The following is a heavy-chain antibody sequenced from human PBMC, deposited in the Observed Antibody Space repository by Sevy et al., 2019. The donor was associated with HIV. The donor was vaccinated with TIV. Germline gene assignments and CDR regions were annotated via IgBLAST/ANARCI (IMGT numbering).Heavy chain of an antibody. V-gene: IGHV3-7*03. CDR2: IKQDGSEK. CDR1: GFTFSSYW. CDR3: ARDLLGYCTGGVCSDHYYGMDV. D-gene: IGHD2-8*02. J-gene: IGHJ6*02. Sequence: GGSLRLSCAASGFTFSSYWMSWVRQAPGKGLEWVANIKQDGSEKYYVDSVKGRFTISRDNAKNSLYLQMNSLRAEDTAVYYCARDLLGYCTGGVCSDHYYGMDVWGQGTTVTVSS.